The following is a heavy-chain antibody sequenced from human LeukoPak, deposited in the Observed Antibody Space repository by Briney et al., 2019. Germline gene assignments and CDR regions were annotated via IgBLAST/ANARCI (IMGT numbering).Heavy chain of an antibody. D-gene: IGHD3-22*01. CDR2: ISGSGT. Sequence: GGSLRLSCAASGFSFSSYVMTWVRQAPGKGLEWVSGISGSGTHYADSVKGRFTISRDNSKNMLYLQMNGLRAEDTAVYYCAKGYYDSSGYYPNVASDYWGQGTLVTVSS. J-gene: IGHJ4*02. V-gene: IGHV3-23*01. CDR3: AKGYYDSSGYYPNVASDY. CDR1: GFSFSSYV.